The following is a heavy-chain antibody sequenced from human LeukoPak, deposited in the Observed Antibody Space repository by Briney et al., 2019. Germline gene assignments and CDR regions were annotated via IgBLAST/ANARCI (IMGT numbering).Heavy chain of an antibody. CDR2: TYYRSKWYS. V-gene: IGHV6-1*01. CDR1: GDSVSSDRAA. J-gene: IGHJ5*02. CDR3: ARVGGVAATGRDWFDP. Sequence: SQTLSLTCAISGDSVSSDRAAWNWIRQSPSRGPEWLGRTYYRSKWYSDYAVSVKSRITINPDTSKNQFSLQLNSVTPEDTAVYYCARVGGVAATGRDWFDPWGQGTLVTVSS. D-gene: IGHD6-13*01.